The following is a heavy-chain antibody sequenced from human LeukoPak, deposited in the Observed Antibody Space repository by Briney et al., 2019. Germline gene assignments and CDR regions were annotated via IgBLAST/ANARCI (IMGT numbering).Heavy chain of an antibody. J-gene: IGHJ4*02. CDR2: IYYSGST. D-gene: IGHD4-17*01. V-gene: IGHV4-59*01. CDR3: ARARYGDFDY. Sequence: SETLSLTCTVSGGSISTYYWSWSRQPPGKGLEWIGYIYYSGSTNYNPSLKSRVTISVDTSQNQFSLKLSSVTAADTAVYYCARARYGDFDYWGQGTLVTVSS. CDR1: GGSISTYY.